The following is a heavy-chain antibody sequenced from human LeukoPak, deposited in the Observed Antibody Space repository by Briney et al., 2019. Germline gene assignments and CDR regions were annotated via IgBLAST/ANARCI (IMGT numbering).Heavy chain of an antibody. CDR2: ISTYNGHT. CDR1: GYTFISYG. J-gene: IGHJ4*02. Sequence: VASVKVSCKASGYTFISYGISWVRQAPGQGLEWMGWISTYNGHTNYAQELQGRVTMTTDTSTSTAYMELRSLGSDDTAVYYCAREEADSGSYYVDYWGQGTLVTVSS. V-gene: IGHV1-18*01. CDR3: AREEADSGSYYVDY. D-gene: IGHD1-26*01.